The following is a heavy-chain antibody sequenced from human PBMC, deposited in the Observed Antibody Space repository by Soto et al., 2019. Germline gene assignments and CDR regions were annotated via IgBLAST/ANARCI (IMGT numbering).Heavy chain of an antibody. V-gene: IGHV1-2*02. CDR3: ASPLTSGYYSQHYFDY. D-gene: IGHD3-22*01. Sequence: GASVKVSCKASGYTFTGYYMHWVRQAPGQGLEWMGWINPNSGGTNYAQKFQGRVTMTRDTSISTAYMELSRLRSDDTAVYYCASPLTSGYYSQHYFDYWGQGTLVTVSS. CDR2: INPNSGGT. CDR1: GYTFTGYY. J-gene: IGHJ4*02.